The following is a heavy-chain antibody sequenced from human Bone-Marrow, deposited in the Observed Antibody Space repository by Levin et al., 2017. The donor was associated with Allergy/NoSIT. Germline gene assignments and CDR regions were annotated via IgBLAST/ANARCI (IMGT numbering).Heavy chain of an antibody. D-gene: IGHD5-12*01. J-gene: IGHJ6*02. CDR3: ARKSPNIGGMDV. CDR1: GFKFGSYS. Sequence: GESLKISCGDSGFKFGSYSMNLVRQAPGKGLEWVSYISVSSGSVSYADSVKGRFTISRDDAKNSLYLPMNSLRDEDTAVYYCARKSPNIGGMDVWGQGTRDTVS. CDR2: ISVSSGSV. V-gene: IGHV3-48*02.